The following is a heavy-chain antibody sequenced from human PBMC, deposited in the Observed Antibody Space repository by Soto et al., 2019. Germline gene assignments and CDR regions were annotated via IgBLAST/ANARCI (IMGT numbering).Heavy chain of an antibody. V-gene: IGHV4-4*02. CDR3: ARVGGNWNYDYFDY. J-gene: IGHJ4*02. CDR2: IYHSGST. D-gene: IGHD1-7*01. Sequence: PSETLSLTCAVSGGSISSSNWWSWVRQPPGKGLEWIGEIYHSGSTNYNPSLKSRVTISVDKSKNQFSLKLSSVTAADTAVYYCARVGGNWNYDYFDYWGRGTLVTVSS. CDR1: GGSISSSNW.